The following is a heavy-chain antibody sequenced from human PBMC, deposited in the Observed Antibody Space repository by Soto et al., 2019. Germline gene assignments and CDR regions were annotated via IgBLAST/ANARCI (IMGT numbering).Heavy chain of an antibody. V-gene: IGHV1-69*02. D-gene: IGHD3-3*01. J-gene: IGHJ4*02. CDR1: GGTFSSYT. Sequence: VASVKLSCKASGGTFSSYTISWVRQAPGQGLEWMGRIIPILGIANYAQKFQGRVTITADKSTSTAYMELSSLRSEDTAVYYCASSRFLEWSHTNFDYWGQGTLVTVSS. CDR3: ASSRFLEWSHTNFDY. CDR2: IIPILGIA.